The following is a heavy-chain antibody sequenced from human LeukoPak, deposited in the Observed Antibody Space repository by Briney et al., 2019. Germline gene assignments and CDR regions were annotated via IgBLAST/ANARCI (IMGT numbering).Heavy chain of an antibody. CDR3: VSRPGSPWGPLDN. Sequence: GGSLRLSCAASGFTFSDYAINWVRQAPGKGLEWVSSISRGGVITYYADSVKGRFTISRDNSNNTLYLHMNSLRAEDTAVYYRVSRPGSPWGPLDNGGQGPLVTVS. CDR1: GFTFSDYA. CDR2: ISRGGVIT. V-gene: IGHV3-23*01. D-gene: IGHD2-15*01. J-gene: IGHJ4*02.